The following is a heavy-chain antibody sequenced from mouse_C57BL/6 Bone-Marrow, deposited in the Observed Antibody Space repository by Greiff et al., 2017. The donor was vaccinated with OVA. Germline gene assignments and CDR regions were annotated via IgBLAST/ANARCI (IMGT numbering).Heavy chain of an antibody. V-gene: IGHV1-15*01. CDR2: IDPETGGT. CDR3: TNYSSTSGVAY. J-gene: IGHJ3*01. CDR1: GYTFTDYE. D-gene: IGHD2-12*01. Sequence: VQLQQSGAELVRPGASVTLSCKASGYTFTDYEMHWVKQTPVHGLEWIGAIDPETGGTAYNQKFKGKAILTADKSSITAYMELRSLTSEDSAVYYCTNYSSTSGVAYWGQGTLVTVSA.